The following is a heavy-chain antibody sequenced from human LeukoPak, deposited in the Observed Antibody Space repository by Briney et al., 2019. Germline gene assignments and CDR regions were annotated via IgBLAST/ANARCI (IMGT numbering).Heavy chain of an antibody. Sequence: SQTLSLTCTVSGGSISSGSYYWSWIRQPAGKGLEWIGRIYTSGSPNYNPSLKSRVTISVDTSKNQFSLKLSSVTAADTAVYYCARDSSISPYDFWSGYYVGAFDIWGQGTMVTVSS. CDR1: GGSISSGSYY. J-gene: IGHJ3*02. CDR3: ARDSSISPYDFWSGYYVGAFDI. CDR2: IYTSGSP. V-gene: IGHV4-61*02. D-gene: IGHD3-3*01.